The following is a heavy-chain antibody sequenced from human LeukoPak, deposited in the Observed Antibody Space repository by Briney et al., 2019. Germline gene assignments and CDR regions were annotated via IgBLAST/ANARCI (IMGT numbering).Heavy chain of an antibody. V-gene: IGHV3-7*01. J-gene: IGHJ4*02. CDR3: ARDKLRDFWSGYYSAREYSFDY. CDR1: GFTFSRYW. CDR2: IKQDGSEK. D-gene: IGHD3-3*01. Sequence: GGSLRLSCAASGFTFSRYWMSWVRQAPGKGLEWVANIKQDGSEKNYVDSVKGRITISRDNAKNSLYLQMNSLRAGDTAVYYCARDKLRDFWSGYYSAREYSFDYWGQGTLVTVSS.